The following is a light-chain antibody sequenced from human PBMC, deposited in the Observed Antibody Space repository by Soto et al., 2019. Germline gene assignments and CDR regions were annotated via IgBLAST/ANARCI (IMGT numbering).Light chain of an antibody. CDR3: QEYFSFPWT. CDR2: WSS. V-gene: IGKV4-1*01. Sequence: DIVMTQSPDSLAVSLGERATINCKSSQSVLYSFNNKNYLAWFQQRPGQHPNLLIYWSSTRESGVPDRCSGSGSGTDFTLTISRLQAEDVAIYYCQEYFSFPWTFGQGTTVDIK. CDR1: QSVLYSFNNKNY. J-gene: IGKJ1*01.